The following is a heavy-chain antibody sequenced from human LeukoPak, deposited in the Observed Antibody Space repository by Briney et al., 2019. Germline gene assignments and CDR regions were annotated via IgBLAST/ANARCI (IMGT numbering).Heavy chain of an antibody. CDR2: MNPNSGNT. D-gene: IGHD3-22*01. Sequence: GASVKVSCKASGYTFTGYYMHWVRQATGQGLEWMGWMNPNSGNTGYAQKFQGRVTMTRNTSISTAYMELSSLRSEDTAVYYCETHYYDSSGYYRDYWGQGTLVTVSS. CDR1: GYTFTGYY. V-gene: IGHV1-8*02. J-gene: IGHJ4*02. CDR3: ETHYYDSSGYYRDY.